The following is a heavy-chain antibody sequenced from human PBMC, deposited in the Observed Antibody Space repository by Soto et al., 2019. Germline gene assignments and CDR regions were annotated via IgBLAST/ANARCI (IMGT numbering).Heavy chain of an antibody. Sequence: PGGSLRLSCAASGFPFSSYVMSWVRQAPGKGLEWVSAISGSGGSTYYADSVKGRFTISRDNSKNTLYLQMNSLRAEDTAVYYCAKGVITIFGVVIINYFDYWGQGTLVTVSS. CDR2: ISGSGGST. D-gene: IGHD3-3*01. CDR1: GFPFSSYV. CDR3: AKGVITIFGVVIINYFDY. J-gene: IGHJ4*02. V-gene: IGHV3-23*01.